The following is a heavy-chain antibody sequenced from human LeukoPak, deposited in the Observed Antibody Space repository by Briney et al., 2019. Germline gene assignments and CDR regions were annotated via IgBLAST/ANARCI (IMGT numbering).Heavy chain of an antibody. D-gene: IGHD3-22*01. V-gene: IGHV1-69*05. CDR1: GGTFSSYA. J-gene: IGHJ3*02. CDR2: IIPIFGTA. Sequence: SVKVSCKASGGTFSSYAISWVRQAPGQGLEWMGGIIPIFGTANYAQKFQGRVTITTDESTSTAYMELSSLGSEDTAVYYCARVSYYDSILGAFDIWGQGTMVTVSS. CDR3: ARVSYYDSILGAFDI.